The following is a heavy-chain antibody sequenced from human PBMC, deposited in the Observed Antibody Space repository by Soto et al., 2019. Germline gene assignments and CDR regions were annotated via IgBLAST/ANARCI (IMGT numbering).Heavy chain of an antibody. CDR3: AKDSYPTVIKVGMDV. D-gene: IGHD4-17*01. CDR1: GFTFSSYG. CDR2: ISYDGSNK. Sequence: QVQLVESGGGVVQPGRSLRLSCAASGFTFSSYGMHWVRQAPGKGLEWVAVISYDGSNKYYADSVKGRFTISRDNSKNTLYLQLNSLRDEDTAVYYCAKDSYPTVIKVGMDVWGQGTTVTVSS. V-gene: IGHV3-30*18. J-gene: IGHJ6*02.